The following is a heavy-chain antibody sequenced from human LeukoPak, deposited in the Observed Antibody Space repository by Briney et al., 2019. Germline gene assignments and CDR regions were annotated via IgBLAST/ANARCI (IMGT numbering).Heavy chain of an antibody. CDR2: INPSGGST. Sequence: ASVKVSCKASGYTFTSYYMHWVRQAPGEGLEWMGIINPSGGSTSYAQKFQGRVTMTRDMSTSTVYMELSSLRSEDTAVYYCAKDLGVRFLEWLIAYWGQGTLVTVSS. V-gene: IGHV1-46*01. CDR3: AKDLGVRFLEWLIAY. J-gene: IGHJ4*02. D-gene: IGHD3-3*01. CDR1: GYTFTSYY.